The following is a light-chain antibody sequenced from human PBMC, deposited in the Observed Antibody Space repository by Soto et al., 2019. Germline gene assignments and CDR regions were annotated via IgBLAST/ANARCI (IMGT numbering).Light chain of an antibody. CDR2: VEGSGSF. Sequence: QLVLTQSPSASASLGSSVKLTCTLSSGHRSYIIAWHQQQPGKAPRFLMKVEGSGSFNKGSGVPDRFSGYRSGADRYLTISNLQFEDEADYYCETWDNNSWLFGGGTQLTVL. V-gene: IGLV4-60*02. CDR1: SGHRSYI. J-gene: IGLJ3*02. CDR3: ETWDNNSWL.